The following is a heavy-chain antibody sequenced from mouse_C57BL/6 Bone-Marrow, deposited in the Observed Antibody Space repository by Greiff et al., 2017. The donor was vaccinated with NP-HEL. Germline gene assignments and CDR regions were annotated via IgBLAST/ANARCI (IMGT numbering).Heavy chain of an antibody. CDR2: IDPSDSYT. V-gene: IGHV1-50*01. CDR3: AREKIYDGPFDY. J-gene: IGHJ2*01. Sequence: QVQLQQPGAELVKPGASVKLSCKASGYTFTSYWMQWVKQRPGQGLVWIGEIDPSDSYTNYNQKFKGKATLTVDTSSSTAYMQLSSLTSEDSAVYYCAREKIYDGPFDYWGQGTTLTVSS. CDR1: GYTFTSYW. D-gene: IGHD2-3*01.